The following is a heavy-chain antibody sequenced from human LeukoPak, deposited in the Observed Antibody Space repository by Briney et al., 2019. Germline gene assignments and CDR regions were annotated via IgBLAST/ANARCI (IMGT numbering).Heavy chain of an antibody. CDR3: ARALIYSGDEFDY. J-gene: IGHJ4*02. CDR2: ITSSGSTI. D-gene: IGHD5-12*01. V-gene: IGHV3-11*01. Sequence: GGSLRLSCVASGFTFGDYYMSWNRQAPGKGLEWLSYITSSGSTIYYADSVRGRFTVSRDNAKNSLFLQMNSLRVRDTAVYYCARALIYSGDEFDYWGQGTLVTVSS. CDR1: GFTFGDYY.